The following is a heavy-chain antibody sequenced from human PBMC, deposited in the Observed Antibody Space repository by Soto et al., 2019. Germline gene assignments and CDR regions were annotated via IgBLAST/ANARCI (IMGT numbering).Heavy chain of an antibody. CDR2: IIPILDVT. D-gene: IGHD2-21*01. Sequence: QVQLVQSGAEVKKPGSSVMVSCKASGGTFNTYSMFWVRQAPGQGLEWMGRIIPILDVTNYAQKFQGRVTLSADKSTSTVYIELSSLRSEDTALYYCTIGSWSGEVFDIWGQGTMVTVSS. J-gene: IGHJ3*02. CDR1: GGTFNTYS. V-gene: IGHV1-69*02. CDR3: TIGSWSGEVFDI.